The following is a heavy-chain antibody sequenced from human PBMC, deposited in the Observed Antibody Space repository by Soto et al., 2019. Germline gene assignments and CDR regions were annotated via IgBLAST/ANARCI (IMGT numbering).Heavy chain of an antibody. J-gene: IGHJ4*02. CDR2: ISMSGTTK. D-gene: IGHD3-10*01. Sequence: EVQLVESGGGLVQPGGSLRLSCAASGFSFHSYGMDWVRQGPGKGLEWISHISMSGTTKFYADSVKGRFTISRDNGKNLMFLEMNRVRAGDTAVYFCVSEGSNYFDHWGQGILVTVSS. CDR1: GFSFHSYG. V-gene: IGHV3-48*03. CDR3: VSEGSNYFDH.